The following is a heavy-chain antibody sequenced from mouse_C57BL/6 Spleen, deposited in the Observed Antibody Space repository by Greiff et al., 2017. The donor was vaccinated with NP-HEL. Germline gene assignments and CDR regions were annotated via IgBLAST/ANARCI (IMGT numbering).Heavy chain of an antibody. CDR2: IYPGDGDT. Sequence: QVQLQQSGAELVKPGASVKISCKASGYAFSSYWMNWVKQRPGKGLEWIGQIYPGDGDTNYNGKFKGKATLTADKSSSTAYMQLSSLTSEDSAVYFCARGSYGTFYAMDYWGQGTSVTVSS. CDR1: GYAFSSYW. V-gene: IGHV1-80*01. CDR3: ARGSYGTFYAMDY. D-gene: IGHD1-1*01. J-gene: IGHJ4*01.